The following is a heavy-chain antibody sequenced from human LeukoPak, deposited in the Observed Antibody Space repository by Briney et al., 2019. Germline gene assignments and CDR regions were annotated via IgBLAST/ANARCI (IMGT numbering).Heavy chain of an antibody. Sequence: GGSLRLSCAASGFTVSSNYMSWVRQAPGKGLEWVSVIYSGGSTYYADSVKGRFTISRDNSKNTLYFQMNSLRAEDTAVYYCARGPPYYDFWSGYYRFDYWGQGTLVTVSS. CDR1: GFTVSSNY. CDR2: IYSGGST. CDR3: ARGPPYYDFWSGYYRFDY. V-gene: IGHV3-66*02. D-gene: IGHD3-3*01. J-gene: IGHJ4*02.